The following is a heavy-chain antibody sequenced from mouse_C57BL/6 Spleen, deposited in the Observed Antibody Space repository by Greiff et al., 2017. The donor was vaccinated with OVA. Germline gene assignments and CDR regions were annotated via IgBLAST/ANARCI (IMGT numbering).Heavy chain of an antibody. CDR1: GYAFSSYW. Sequence: VQLQQSGPELVKPGASVKISCEASGYAFSSYWMNWVKQRPGKGLEWIGRIYPGDGDTNYNGKFKGKATLTADKSSSTAYMQLSSLTSEDSAVYYCARGAQATIPYAIDYWGQGTSVTVSS. V-gene: IGHV1-82*01. J-gene: IGHJ4*01. CDR3: ARGAQATIPYAIDY. D-gene: IGHD3-2*02. CDR2: IYPGDGDT.